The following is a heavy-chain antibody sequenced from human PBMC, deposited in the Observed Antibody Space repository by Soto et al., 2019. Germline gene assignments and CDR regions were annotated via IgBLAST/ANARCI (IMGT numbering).Heavy chain of an antibody. V-gene: IGHV3-64*01. D-gene: IGHD4-4*01. CDR3: ARDRSTTVTTYYYYGMDV. CDR2: ISSNGGST. J-gene: IGHJ6*02. Sequence: GGSPRLSCAASGFTFSSYAMHWVRQAPGKGLEYVSAISSNGGSTYYANSVKGRFTISRDNSKNTLYLQMGSLRAEDMAVYYCARDRSTTVTTYYYYGMDVWGQGTTVTVSS. CDR1: GFTFSSYA.